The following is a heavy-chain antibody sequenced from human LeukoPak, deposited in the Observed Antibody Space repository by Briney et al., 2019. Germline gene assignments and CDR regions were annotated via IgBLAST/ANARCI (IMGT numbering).Heavy chain of an antibody. CDR3: ASYSSGWYDDAFDI. D-gene: IGHD6-19*01. Sequence: ASVKVSCKASGYTFTSYGISWVRQAPGQGLEWMGWISAYNGNTNYAQKLQGRVTMTTDTSTSTAYMELRSLRSDDTAVYYRASYSSGWYDDAFDIWGQGTMVTVSS. CDR2: ISAYNGNT. V-gene: IGHV1-18*01. CDR1: GYTFTSYG. J-gene: IGHJ3*02.